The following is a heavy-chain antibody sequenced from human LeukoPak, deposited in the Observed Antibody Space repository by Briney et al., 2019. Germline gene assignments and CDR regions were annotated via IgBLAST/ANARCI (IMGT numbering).Heavy chain of an antibody. V-gene: IGHV1-18*01. Sequence: ASVKVSCKASGYTFTSYGISWVRQAPGQGHEWMGWISAYNGNTNYAQKLQGRVTMTTDTSTSTAYMELRSLRSDDTAVYYCARERPSYDSSGLTLFDYWGQGTLVTVSS. CDR2: ISAYNGNT. J-gene: IGHJ4*02. CDR3: ARERPSYDSSGLTLFDY. D-gene: IGHD3-22*01. CDR1: GYTFTSYG.